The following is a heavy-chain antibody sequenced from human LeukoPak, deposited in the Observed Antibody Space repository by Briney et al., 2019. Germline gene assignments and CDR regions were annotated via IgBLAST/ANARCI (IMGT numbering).Heavy chain of an antibody. CDR1: GFTFSSYG. J-gene: IGHJ4*02. CDR3: AKRRSEWFGVDYFDY. V-gene: IGHV3-33*06. CDR2: IWYDGSNK. Sequence: GGSLRLSCAASGFTFSSYGMHWVRQAPGKGLEWVAVIWYDGSNKYYADSVKGRFTISRDNSKNTLYLQMNSLRAEDTAVYYCAKRRSEWFGVDYFDYWGQGTLVTVSS. D-gene: IGHD3-10*01.